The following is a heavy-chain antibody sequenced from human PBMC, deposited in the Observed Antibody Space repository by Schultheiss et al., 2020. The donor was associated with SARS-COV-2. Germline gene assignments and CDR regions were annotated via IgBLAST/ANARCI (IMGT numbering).Heavy chain of an antibody. D-gene: IGHD2-2*02. J-gene: IGHJ6*03. CDR1: GFTFSSYD. Sequence: GGSLRLSCAASGFTFSSYDMHWVRQATGKGLEWVSAIGTAGDTYYPGSVKGRFTISRENAKNSLYLQMNSLRAGDTAVYYCARDRGYCSSTSCYTGYYYYMDVWGKGTTVTVSS. CDR2: IGTAGDT. CDR3: ARDRGYCSSTSCYTGYYYYMDV. V-gene: IGHV3-13*01.